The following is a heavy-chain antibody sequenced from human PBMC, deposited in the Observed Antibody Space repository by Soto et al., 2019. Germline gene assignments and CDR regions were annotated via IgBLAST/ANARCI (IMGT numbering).Heavy chain of an antibody. Sequence: GGSVRLSCAASGFTFSSYGMHWVRQAPGKGLEWVAVISYDGSNKYYADSVKGRFTISRDNSKNTLYLQMNSLRAEDTAVYYCASGIAASVDYWGQGTLVTVSS. D-gene: IGHD6-6*01. J-gene: IGHJ4*02. CDR1: GFTFSSYG. CDR2: ISYDGSNK. V-gene: IGHV3-30*03. CDR3: ASGIAASVDY.